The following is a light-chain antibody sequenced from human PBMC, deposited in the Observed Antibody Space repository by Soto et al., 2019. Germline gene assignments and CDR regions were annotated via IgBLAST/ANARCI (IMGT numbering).Light chain of an antibody. J-gene: IGKJ1*01. Sequence: IVMTQSPATLSVSPGERATLSCRASQSVSSNLAWYQQKPGQAPSLLIYGASTRATGIPARFSGSGSGTDFTLTISSLQSEDFAVYYCQQYNNWPRTFGQGTKVDI. CDR2: GAS. CDR3: QQYNNWPRT. V-gene: IGKV3-15*01. CDR1: QSVSSN.